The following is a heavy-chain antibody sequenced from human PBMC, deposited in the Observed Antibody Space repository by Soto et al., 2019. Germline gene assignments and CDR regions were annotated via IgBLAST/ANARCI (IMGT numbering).Heavy chain of an antibody. CDR2: ISSSRSTI. V-gene: IGHV3-48*02. Sequence: EVQLVASGGGLLQPGGSLRLSCAASGFTFSSYSMYWVRQAPGRGLEWVSYISSSRSTIYYADSVKGRFTISRDNAKNSLYLQMNSLRDEDTAVYYCARAMSITGIYYFDYWGQGTLVTVSS. D-gene: IGHD1-20*01. J-gene: IGHJ4*02. CDR1: GFTFSSYS. CDR3: ARAMSITGIYYFDY.